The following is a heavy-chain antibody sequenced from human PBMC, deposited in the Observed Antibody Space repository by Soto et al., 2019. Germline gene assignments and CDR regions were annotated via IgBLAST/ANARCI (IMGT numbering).Heavy chain of an antibody. Sequence: PSEMLSLTCTVSGGSISTGGYYWNWIRQHPGKGLEWIGYFYYSGSTYYNPSLKSRVTISVNTSKNQFSLKLSSVTAADTAVYYCARSVFPWGQGTLVTVSS. J-gene: IGHJ5*02. CDR3: ARSVFP. V-gene: IGHV4-31*03. CDR1: GGSISTGGYY. CDR2: FYYSGST.